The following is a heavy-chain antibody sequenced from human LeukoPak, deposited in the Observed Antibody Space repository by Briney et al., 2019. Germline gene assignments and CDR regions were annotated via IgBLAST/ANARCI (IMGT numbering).Heavy chain of an antibody. J-gene: IGHJ4*02. D-gene: IGHD2/OR15-2a*01. CDR1: GYSISSGYY. V-gene: IGHV4-38-2*02. Sequence: SETLSLTCTVSGYSISSGYYWGWIRQPPGKGLEWIGEIYHSGSTNYNPSLKSRVTISVDKSKNQFSLKLSSVTAADTAVYYCARISNGDYSDYWGQGTLVTVSS. CDR2: IYHSGST. CDR3: ARISNGDYSDY.